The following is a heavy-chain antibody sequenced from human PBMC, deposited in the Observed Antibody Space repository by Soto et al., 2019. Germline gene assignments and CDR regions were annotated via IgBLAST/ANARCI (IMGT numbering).Heavy chain of an antibody. V-gene: IGHV3-74*01. CDR1: GFTFSSYW. CDR3: VRTSLVVAAATREDY. CDR2: INSDGSST. Sequence: EVQLVESGGGLVQPGGSLRLSCAASGFTFSSYWMHWVRQAPGKGLVWVSRINSDGSSTSYADSVKGRFTISRDNAENTLYLQMNSPRAEDTAVYYCVRTSLVVAAATREDYWGQGTLVTVSS. D-gene: IGHD2-15*01. J-gene: IGHJ4*02.